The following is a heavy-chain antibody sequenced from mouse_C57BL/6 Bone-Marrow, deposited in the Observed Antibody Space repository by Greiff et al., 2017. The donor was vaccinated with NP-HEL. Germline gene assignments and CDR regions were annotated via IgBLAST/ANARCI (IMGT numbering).Heavy chain of an antibody. CDR1: GYTFPSYG. J-gene: IGHJ2*01. Sequence: QVQLQQSGAELARPGASVKLSCKASGYTFPSYGISWVKQRTGQGLEWIGEIYPRSGNTYYNEKFKGKATLTADKSSSTAYMELRSLTSEDSAVYFCARRRGLLLLRNYFDYWGQGTTLTVSS. D-gene: IGHD1-1*01. CDR3: ARRRGLLLLRNYFDY. V-gene: IGHV1-81*01. CDR2: IYPRSGNT.